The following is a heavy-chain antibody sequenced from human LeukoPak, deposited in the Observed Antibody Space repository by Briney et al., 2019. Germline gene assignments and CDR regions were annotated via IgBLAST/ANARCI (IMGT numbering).Heavy chain of an antibody. J-gene: IGHJ4*02. CDR3: TTFYHEYSPY. CDR2: IKREPDGGTT. D-gene: IGHD2/OR15-2a*01. Sequence: GGSLRLSCAASGFTFSNAWMSWVRQAPGKGLEWVGRIKREPDGGTTDYAAPVKGRFTISRDDSKNTLYLQMNSLKTEDTAVYYCTTFYHEYSPYWGRGTLVTVSS. V-gene: IGHV3-15*01. CDR1: GFTFSNAW.